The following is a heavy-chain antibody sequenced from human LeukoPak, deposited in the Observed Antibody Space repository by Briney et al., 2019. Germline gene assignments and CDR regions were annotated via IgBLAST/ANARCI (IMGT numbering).Heavy chain of an antibody. CDR3: ARVSYCSSTSCSATVDY. D-gene: IGHD2-2*01. J-gene: IGHJ4*02. Sequence: SSETLSLTCTVSGGSIRSHYWSWIRQPPGKGLEWIGYVYYSGSTRYNPSLKSRATISVDTSKTQFSLRLNSVTAADTAVYYCARVSYCSSTSCSATVDYWGQGTLVTVSS. CDR1: GGSIRSHY. V-gene: IGHV4-59*11. CDR2: VYYSGST.